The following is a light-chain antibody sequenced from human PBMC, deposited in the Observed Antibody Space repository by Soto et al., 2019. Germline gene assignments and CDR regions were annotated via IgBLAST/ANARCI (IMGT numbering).Light chain of an antibody. CDR3: LQDNSFPPT. CDR2: AAS. CDR1: QGIGSD. Sequence: AIHMTQSPASLSASLGDRVNITCWASQGIGSDLGWYQQKPRKAPKVLIYAASSLQSGVPSRFSGSGSGTHFTLTISSLQPEDFATYYCLQDNSFPPTFGGGTKVEIK. J-gene: IGKJ4*01. V-gene: IGKV1-6*01.